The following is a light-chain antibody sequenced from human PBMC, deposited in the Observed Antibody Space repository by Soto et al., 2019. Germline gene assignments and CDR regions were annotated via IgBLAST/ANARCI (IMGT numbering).Light chain of an antibody. CDR3: QQYNSYSKT. J-gene: IGKJ1*01. CDR2: DAS. Sequence: DIQMTQSPSTLSASVGDRVTITCRASQSISSWLAWYQQKPGKAPKLLIYDASSLVSGVPSRFSGSGSGTEFTLTISSLQPDDFANYYGQQYNSYSKTFGQETKVESK. V-gene: IGKV1-5*01. CDR1: QSISSW.